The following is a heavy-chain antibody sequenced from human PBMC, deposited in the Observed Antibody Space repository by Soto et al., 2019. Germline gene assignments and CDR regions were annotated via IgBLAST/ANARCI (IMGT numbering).Heavy chain of an antibody. CDR1: GFTFSSYG. Sequence: QVQLVESGGGVVQPGRSLRLSCAASGFTFSSYGMHWVRQAPGKGLEWVAVISYDGSNKYYADSVKGRFTISRDNSKNTLYLQMNSMRAEDTDVYYCAKGAQYYDSSGYKNPSYYGMDVWGQGTTVTVSS. J-gene: IGHJ6*02. D-gene: IGHD3-22*01. V-gene: IGHV3-30*18. CDR3: AKGAQYYDSSGYKNPSYYGMDV. CDR2: ISYDGSNK.